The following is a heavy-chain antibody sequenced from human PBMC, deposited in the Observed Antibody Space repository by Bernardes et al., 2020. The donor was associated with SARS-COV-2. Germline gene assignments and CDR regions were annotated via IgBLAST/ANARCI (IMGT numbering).Heavy chain of an antibody. D-gene: IGHD3-10*01. Sequence: GGSLRLSCAASGFTFSSYWMSWVRQSPGRGLEWVAHIKHDGSESYYVDSVKGRFTISRDNAEDSLYLQMNNLRAEDTAVYYCAKVGSYYTLQNWGQGTLVTVSS. V-gene: IGHV3-7*03. CDR3: AKVGSYYTLQN. CDR2: IKHDGSES. J-gene: IGHJ4*02. CDR1: GFTFSSYW.